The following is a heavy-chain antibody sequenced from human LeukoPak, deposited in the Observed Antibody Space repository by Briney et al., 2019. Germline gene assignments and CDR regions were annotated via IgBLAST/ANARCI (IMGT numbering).Heavy chain of an antibody. J-gene: IGHJ4*02. CDR1: GGSISSYY. CDR3: ARDHHYDFWSGQSGGFDY. D-gene: IGHD3-3*01. Sequence: SETLSLTCTVSGGSISSYYWSRIRQPPGKGLEWIGYIYYSGSTNYNPSLKSRVTISVDTSKNQFSLKLSSVTAADTAVYYCARDHHYDFWSGQSGGFDYWGQGTLVTVSS. V-gene: IGHV4-59*01. CDR2: IYYSGST.